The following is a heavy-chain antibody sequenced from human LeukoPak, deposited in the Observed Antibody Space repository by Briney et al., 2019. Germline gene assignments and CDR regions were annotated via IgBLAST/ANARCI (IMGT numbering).Heavy chain of an antibody. D-gene: IGHD5-18*01. CDR2: ISYDGSNK. CDR1: GFTFSSYG. CDR3: AKDKWEDTAMVPNFDY. J-gene: IGHJ4*02. Sequence: PGRSLRLSCAASGFTFSSYGMHWVRQAPGKGLEWVAVISYDGSNKYYADSVKGRFTISRDNSKNTLYLQMNSLRAGDTAVYYCAKDKWEDTAMVPNFDYWGQGTLVTVSS. V-gene: IGHV3-30*18.